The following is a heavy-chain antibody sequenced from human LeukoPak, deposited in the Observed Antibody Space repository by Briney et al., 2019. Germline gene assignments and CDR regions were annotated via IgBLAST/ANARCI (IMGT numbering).Heavy chain of an antibody. J-gene: IGHJ5*02. D-gene: IGHD3-3*01. Sequence: GGSLRLSCAASGFSFKSKWMSWVRQAPGQGLEWVGNIQPDGSEQYPVDSVKGRFIISRDNARNSLFLQMNSLRVEDTAVYYCAGQSFARFDPWGQGTLVTVAS. CDR3: AGQSFARFDP. V-gene: IGHV3-7*01. CDR2: IQPDGSEQ. CDR1: GFSFKSKW.